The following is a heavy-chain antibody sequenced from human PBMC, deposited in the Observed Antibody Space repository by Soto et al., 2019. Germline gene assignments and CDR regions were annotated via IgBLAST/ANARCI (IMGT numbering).Heavy chain of an antibody. J-gene: IGHJ4*02. CDR2: ISYDGSNK. CDR3: ATHSSGYYRPDY. Sequence: SLRLCCAASGFTFSSYGMHWVRQAPGKGLEWVAVISYDGSNKYYADSVKGRFTISRDNSKNTLYLQMNSLRAEDTAVYYCATHSSGYYRPDYWGQGTLVTVSS. CDR1: GFTFSSYG. D-gene: IGHD3-22*01. V-gene: IGHV3-30*03.